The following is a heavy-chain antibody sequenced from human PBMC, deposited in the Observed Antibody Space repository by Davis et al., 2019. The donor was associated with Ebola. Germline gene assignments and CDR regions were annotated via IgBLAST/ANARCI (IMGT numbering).Heavy chain of an antibody. CDR1: GGSVSSRSHY. CDR3: ARGSQWLGPDY. CDR2: IYYSGTD. J-gene: IGHJ4*02. Sequence: MPSETLSLTCTVSGGSVSSRSHYWGWIRQSPGKGLEWIASIYYSGTDFYNPSLESRVTISVDTSKNQFSLKLGSVTAADTAVYYCARGSQWLGPDYWGQGTLVTVSS. V-gene: IGHV4-39*07. D-gene: IGHD6-19*01.